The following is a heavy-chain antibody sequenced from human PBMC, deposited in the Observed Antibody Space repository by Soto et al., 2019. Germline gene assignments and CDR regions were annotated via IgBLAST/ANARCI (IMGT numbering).Heavy chain of an antibody. V-gene: IGHV3-23*01. CDR2: ISGSGGST. D-gene: IGHD3-22*01. J-gene: IGHJ5*02. CDR3: AKDDRSAPYYYDSSGYPA. CDR1: GFTFSSYA. Sequence: GGSLSLSCAASGFTFSSYAMSWVRQAPGKGLEWVSAISGSGGSTYYADSVKGRFTISRDNSKNTLYLQMNSLRAEDTAVYYCAKDDRSAPYYYDSSGYPAWGQGTLVTVSS.